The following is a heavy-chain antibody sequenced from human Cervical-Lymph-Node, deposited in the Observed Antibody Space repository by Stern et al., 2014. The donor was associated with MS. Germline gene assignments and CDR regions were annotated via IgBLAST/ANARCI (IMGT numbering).Heavy chain of an antibody. J-gene: IGHJ2*01. CDR1: GYSFTGYY. CDR2: INPNSGGT. Sequence: QVQLVESGAEVKKPGASVKVPCKASGYSFTGYYMHWVRQAPGQGLEWMGRINPNSGGTNYAQKFQGRVTMTRDTSISTGYMELSRLRSDDTALYYCAMGGVRGVFKSPDWYLDLWGRGTLVTVSS. V-gene: IGHV1-2*06. D-gene: IGHD3-10*01. CDR3: AMGGVRGVFKSPDWYLDL.